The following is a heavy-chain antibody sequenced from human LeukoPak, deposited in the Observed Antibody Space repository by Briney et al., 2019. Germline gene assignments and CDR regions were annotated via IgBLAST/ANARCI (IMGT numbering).Heavy chain of an antibody. CDR3: ARETNGRHYDY. J-gene: IGHJ4*02. CDR2: ISSSSTTI. V-gene: IGHV3-48*01. CDR1: TFTFSLYS. D-gene: IGHD1-14*01. Sequence: GGSLRLSCAASTFTFSLYSMNWVRQAPGKGLEWVSYISSSSTTIYYADSVKGRFTISRDNAKNSLFLQMNSLRAEDTAVYYCARETNGRHYDYWGQGTLLTVSS.